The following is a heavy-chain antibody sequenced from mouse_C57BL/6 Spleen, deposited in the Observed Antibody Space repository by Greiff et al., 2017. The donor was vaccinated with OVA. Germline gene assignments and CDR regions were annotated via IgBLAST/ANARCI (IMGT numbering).Heavy chain of an antibody. J-gene: IGHJ3*01. D-gene: IGHD4-1*01. CDR3: ARDGGRTGTAY. CDR2: ISYDGSN. Sequence: EVQLQESGPGLVKPSQSLSLTCSVTGYSITSGYYWNWIRQFPGNKLEWMGYISYDGSNNYNPSLKNRISITRDTSKNQFFLKLNSVTTEDTATYYCARDGGRTGTAYWGQGTLVTVSA. CDR1: GYSITSGYY. V-gene: IGHV3-6*01.